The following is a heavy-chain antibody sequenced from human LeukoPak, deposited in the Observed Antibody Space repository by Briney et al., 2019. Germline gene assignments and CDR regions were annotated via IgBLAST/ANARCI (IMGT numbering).Heavy chain of an antibody. CDR2: ISGSGGST. Sequence: PGGSLRLSCAASGFTFSSYAMSWVRQAPGKGLEWVSAISGSGGSTCYADSVKGRFTISRDNSKNTLYLQMNSLRAEDTAVYYCAKGNWNDPPRYYFDYWGQGTLVTVSS. CDR3: AKGNWNDPPRYYFDY. J-gene: IGHJ4*02. D-gene: IGHD1-1*01. CDR1: GFTFSSYA. V-gene: IGHV3-23*01.